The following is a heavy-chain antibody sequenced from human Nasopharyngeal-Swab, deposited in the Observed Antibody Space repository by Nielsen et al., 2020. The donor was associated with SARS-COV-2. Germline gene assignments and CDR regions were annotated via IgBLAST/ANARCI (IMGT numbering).Heavy chain of an antibody. CDR1: GFPFSDYR. D-gene: IGHD1-14*01. CDR2: ISNGGSII. Sequence: GGSLRLSCAASGFPFSDYRMTWVRQAPGKGLEWVSYISNGGSIIYYAASVKGRFTISRDNAGTSLSLQMNSLRAEDTAVYYCARFSNKGNRYWFFDLWGRGTLVTVSS. CDR3: ARFSNKGNRYWFFDL. J-gene: IGHJ2*01. V-gene: IGHV3-48*04.